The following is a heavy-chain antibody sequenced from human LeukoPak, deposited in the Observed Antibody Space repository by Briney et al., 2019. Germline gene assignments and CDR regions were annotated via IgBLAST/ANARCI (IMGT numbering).Heavy chain of an antibody. J-gene: IGHJ6*03. CDR3: ARTTEGGYTYDYFYYYYMDV. CDR2: IYYSGST. D-gene: IGHD5-18*01. V-gene: IGHV4-59*01. CDR1: GGSISNYY. Sequence: KPSETLSLTCTVSGGSISNYYWSWIRQPPGKGLEWIGYIYYSGSTNYNPSLKSRVTISVDLSKNQFSLKLSSVTTADTAVYYCARTTEGGYTYDYFYYYYMDVWGKGTTVTISS.